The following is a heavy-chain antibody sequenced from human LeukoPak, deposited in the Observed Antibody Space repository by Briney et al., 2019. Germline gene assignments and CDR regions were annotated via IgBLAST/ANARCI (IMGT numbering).Heavy chain of an antibody. J-gene: IGHJ4*02. CDR1: GLNLDDYA. CDR2: ISWNIRTK. D-gene: IGHD3-10*01. V-gene: IGHV3-9*01. CDR3: VRDTYGPSDS. Sequence: PGGSLRLSCEVSGLNLDDYAMHWVRQAPGKGLEWVAAISWNIRTKGYAESVKGRFTISRDNAKNSLYLQMNSLRVEDAAVYFCVRDTYGPSDSWGQGTLVAVSS.